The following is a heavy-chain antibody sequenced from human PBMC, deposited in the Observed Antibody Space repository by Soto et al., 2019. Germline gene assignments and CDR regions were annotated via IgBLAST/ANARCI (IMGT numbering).Heavy chain of an antibody. D-gene: IGHD6-13*01. CDR1: GGTFSIYA. J-gene: IGHJ6*02. CDR3: ARASSSWYYYYYGMDV. CDR2: IIPIFGTA. V-gene: IGHV1-69*06. Sequence: VACKASGGTFSIYAISWVRQAPGQGLEWMGGIIPIFGTANYAQKFQGRVTITADKSTSTAYMELSSLRSEDTAVYYCARASSSWYYYYYGMDVWGQGTTVTVSS.